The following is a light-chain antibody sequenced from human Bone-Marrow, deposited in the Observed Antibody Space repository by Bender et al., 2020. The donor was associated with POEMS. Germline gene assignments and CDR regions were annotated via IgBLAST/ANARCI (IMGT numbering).Light chain of an antibody. CDR3: SSYTSSRTPLYV. Sequence: QSVLTQPHSASGTPGQRVTISCSGISSNIGSNSVYWYQQLPGTAPKLVIYSDNQRPSGVSNRFSGSKSGNTASLTISGLQAEDEADYYCSSYTSSRTPLYVFGTGTKVTVL. CDR2: SDN. CDR1: SSNIGSNS. J-gene: IGLJ1*01. V-gene: IGLV1-44*01.